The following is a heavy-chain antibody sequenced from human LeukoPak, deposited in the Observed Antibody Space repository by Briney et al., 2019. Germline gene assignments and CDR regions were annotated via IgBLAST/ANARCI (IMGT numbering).Heavy chain of an antibody. CDR2: ISGGTT. V-gene: IGHV3-49*03. D-gene: IGHD6-19*01. J-gene: IGHJ4*02. CDR1: GFTFGDYI. Sequence: GWFLRFSCTASGFTFGDYIMSWFRQAPGEGLEWIGFISGGTTGYAASVKGRFTISRDDSTSIAYLQMNSLTTEDTAVYYCSRGSGWLSGYWGQGTLVTVSS. CDR3: SRGSGWLSGY.